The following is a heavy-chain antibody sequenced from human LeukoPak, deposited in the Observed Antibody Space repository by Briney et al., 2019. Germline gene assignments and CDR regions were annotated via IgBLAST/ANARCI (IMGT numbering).Heavy chain of an antibody. CDR1: GFSFNSHS. D-gene: IGHD3/OR15-3a*01. CDR3: AREQVPLGTGIDY. V-gene: IGHV3-48*02. Sequence: GESLRLSCAASGFSFNSHSMNWVRQAPGQGLEWVSYISSGSSTIYYADSVKGRFTISRDNAKNSLYLQMSSLRDEDTAVYYCAREQVPLGTGIDYWGQGTLVTVSS. J-gene: IGHJ4*02. CDR2: ISSGSSTI.